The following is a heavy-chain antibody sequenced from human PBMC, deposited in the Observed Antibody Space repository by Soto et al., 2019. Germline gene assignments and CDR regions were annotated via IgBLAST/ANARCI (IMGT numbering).Heavy chain of an antibody. J-gene: IGHJ4*02. CDR3: AKDTGDLISNSGWYYFDN. V-gene: IGHV3-30*18. D-gene: IGHD6-19*01. CDR1: GFTFSNYG. Sequence: QVQLVESGGTVVPPGRSLRLSCAASGFTFSNYGIHWVRQAPGTGLEWLTVILFDGSHTYYADSVKGRFTISRDNAKHTVYLAMNDLRSEDTAVYYCAKDTGDLISNSGWYYFDNWGQGTLVTVSS. CDR2: ILFDGSHT.